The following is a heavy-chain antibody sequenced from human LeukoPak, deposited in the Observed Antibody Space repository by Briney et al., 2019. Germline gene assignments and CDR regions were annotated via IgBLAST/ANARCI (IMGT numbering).Heavy chain of an antibody. CDR2: IHTSGST. J-gene: IGHJ3*02. CDR3: ARRYTGDAFDI. V-gene: IGHV4-38-2*02. Sequence: PSETLSLTCTVSGYSISSGYYWGWIRQPPGKGLEWIGRIHTSGSTNYNPSLKSRVTMSVDTSKNQFSLKLTSVTAADTAVYYCARRYTGDAFDIWGQGTMVTVSS. CDR1: GYSISSGYY. D-gene: IGHD5-18*01.